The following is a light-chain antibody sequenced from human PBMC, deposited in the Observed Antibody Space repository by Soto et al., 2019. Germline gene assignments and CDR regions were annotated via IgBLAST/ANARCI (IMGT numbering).Light chain of an antibody. CDR1: QIIASSY. J-gene: IGKJ5*01. CDR3: QQYDTSPPT. CDR2: RTF. V-gene: IGKV3-20*01. Sequence: EIVLTQSPGTLSLSPGERATLSCRASQIIASSYLAWYQHQPGQAPRLLIYRTFARAPGIPDRFSGGGSGTDFTLTISRLEREDFAVYYCQQYDTSPPTFGQGTRLEIK.